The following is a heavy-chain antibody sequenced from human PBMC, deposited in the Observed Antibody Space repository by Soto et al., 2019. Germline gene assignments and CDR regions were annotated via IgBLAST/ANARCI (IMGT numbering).Heavy chain of an antibody. CDR1: GFTFSSYG. CDR3: ARDKIYSPRYYFDY. D-gene: IGHD6-13*01. V-gene: IGHV3-33*01. CDR2: IWYDGSNK. J-gene: IGHJ4*02. Sequence: PGGSLRLSCAASGFTFSSYGMHWVRQAPGKGLEWVAVIWYDGSNKYYADSVKGRFTISRDNSKNTLYLQMNSLRAEDTAVYYCARDKIYSPRYYFDYWGQGTLVTVSS.